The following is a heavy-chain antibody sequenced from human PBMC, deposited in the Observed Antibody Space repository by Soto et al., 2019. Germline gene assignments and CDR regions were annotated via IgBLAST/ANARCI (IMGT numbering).Heavy chain of an antibody. Sequence: TLSLTCTVSGGSISSGDYYWSWIRQPPGKGLEWIGYIYYSGSTYYSLSLKSRVTISVDTSKNQFSLNLSFVTAADTAVYYCATMGTPATGLYYFDYRAQGTLVTFS. D-gene: IGHD5-18*01. CDR1: GGSISSGDYY. V-gene: IGHV4-30-4*01. CDR2: IYYSGST. CDR3: ATMGTPATGLYYFDY. J-gene: IGHJ4*02.